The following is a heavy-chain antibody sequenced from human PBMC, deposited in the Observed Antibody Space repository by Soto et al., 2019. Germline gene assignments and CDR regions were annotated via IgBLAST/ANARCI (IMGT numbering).Heavy chain of an antibody. V-gene: IGHV1-69*13. CDR2: IIPVFDTA. CDR1: GVLFSSYA. J-gene: IGHJ4*02. CDR3: ATGDSGYVWFNAF. D-gene: IGHD3-22*01. Sequence: ASVRVSCKASGVLFSSYAISWVRQAPLQGLEWVGGIIPVFDTAYYAEKFRGRVTITADESTNTAYMELIGLRSEDTAMYYCATGDSGYVWFNAFWAQGTMVTVSS.